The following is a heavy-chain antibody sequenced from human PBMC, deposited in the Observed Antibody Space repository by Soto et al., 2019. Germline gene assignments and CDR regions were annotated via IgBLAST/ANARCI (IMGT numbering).Heavy chain of an antibody. J-gene: IGHJ3*02. D-gene: IGHD3-22*01. V-gene: IGHV5-51*01. CDR2: IYPGDSDT. Sequence: WIGWVRQMPGKGLEWMGIIYPGDSDTRYSPSLQGQVTISADKSISTAYLQWSSLKASDTAMYYCARQGPAYSDSSGYYYSGPFDIWGQGTMVTVSS. CDR1: W. CDR3: ARQGPAYSDSSGYYYSGPFDI.